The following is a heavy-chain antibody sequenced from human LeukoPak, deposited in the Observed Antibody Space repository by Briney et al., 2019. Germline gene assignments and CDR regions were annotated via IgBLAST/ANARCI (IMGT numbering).Heavy chain of an antibody. CDR2: ISSDGGET. CDR1: GFFFGSYA. J-gene: IGHJ5*02. Sequence: GGSLRLSCAASGFFFGSYAVHWIRQAPGKGLEWVAVISSDGGETHYIDSVKGRFTISRDNSQSTLYLQMNSLRAEDTAVYYCARDAAWGLGNWFDPWGQGTLVTVSS. V-gene: IGHV3-30-3*01. D-gene: IGHD3/OR15-3a*01. CDR3: ARDAAWGLGNWFDP.